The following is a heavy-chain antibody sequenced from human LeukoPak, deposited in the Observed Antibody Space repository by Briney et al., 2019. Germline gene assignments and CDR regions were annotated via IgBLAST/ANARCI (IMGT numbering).Heavy chain of an antibody. V-gene: IGHV3-72*01. J-gene: IGHJ1*01. D-gene: IGHD2-15*01. CDR2: SATTKPNSCTT. CDR3: ALLAYCSGGICYSTDFLGYVQH. CDR1: GFSITDHH. Sequence: GGSLRLSCAGAGFSITDHHMDWVRQAPGKGLEWIGRSATTKPNSCTTQYAASVRGRFTISRDDSQNSLYLHLNSLRAEDTAIYYCALLAYCSGGICYSTDFLGYVQHWGQGTLVTVSS.